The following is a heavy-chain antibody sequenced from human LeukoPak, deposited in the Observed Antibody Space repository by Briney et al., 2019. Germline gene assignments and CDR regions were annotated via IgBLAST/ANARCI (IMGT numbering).Heavy chain of an antibody. Sequence: GGSLRLSCAASEFTFSTYWIHWVRQAPGKGLVWVSRISADATATNYADSVKGRFSISRDNAMNTLYLQMNSLSPEDTAVHYCARAYAGNRYFDLWGRGTLVTVSS. J-gene: IGHJ2*01. V-gene: IGHV3-74*01. CDR2: ISADATAT. CDR3: ARAYAGNRYFDL. CDR1: EFTFSTYW. D-gene: IGHD4-23*01.